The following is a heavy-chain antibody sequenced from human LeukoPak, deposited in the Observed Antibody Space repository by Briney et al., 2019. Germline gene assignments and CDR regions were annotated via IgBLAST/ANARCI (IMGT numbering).Heavy chain of an antibody. CDR2: ISAYNGNT. J-gene: IGHJ4*02. V-gene: IGHV1-18*01. Sequence: ASVKVSCKASGYTFTSYGITWVRQAPGQVLEWMGWISAYNGNTDYAQKLQGRVTMTTDTSTTTAYMELRSLRSDDTAVYYCARDRDYVWGSYRHTPEYWGQGTLVTVSS. D-gene: IGHD3-16*02. CDR3: ARDRDYVWGSYRHTPEY. CDR1: GYTFTSYG.